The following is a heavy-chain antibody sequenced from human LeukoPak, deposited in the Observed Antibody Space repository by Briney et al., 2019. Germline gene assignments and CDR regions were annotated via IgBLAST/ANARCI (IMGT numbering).Heavy chain of an antibody. CDR3: ARDWNVESAVVAGIDY. CDR2: ISGYNGNT. V-gene: IGHV1-18*01. D-gene: IGHD2-15*01. CDR1: GYTFTSYG. Sequence: ASVKVSCKASGYTFTSYGISWVRQAPGQGLEWMGWISGYNGNTNYAQKLQGRVTMTTDTSTSTAYMELRSLRSDDTAVYYCARDWNVESAVVAGIDYWGQGTLVTVSS. J-gene: IGHJ4*02.